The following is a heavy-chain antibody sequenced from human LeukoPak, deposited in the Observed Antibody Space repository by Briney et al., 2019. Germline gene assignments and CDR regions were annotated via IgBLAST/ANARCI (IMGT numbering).Heavy chain of an antibody. J-gene: IGHJ4*02. CDR3: AKGSSGYDFDY. CDR2: ISGSGGST. Sequence: PGGSLRLSCAASGFTFSSYAMHWVRQAPGKGLEWISAISGSGGSTYYADSAKGRFTISRDNSKNTLYLQMNSLRAEDTAVYYCAKGSSGYDFDYWGQGTLVTVSS. V-gene: IGHV3-23*01. D-gene: IGHD5-12*01. CDR1: GFTFSSYA.